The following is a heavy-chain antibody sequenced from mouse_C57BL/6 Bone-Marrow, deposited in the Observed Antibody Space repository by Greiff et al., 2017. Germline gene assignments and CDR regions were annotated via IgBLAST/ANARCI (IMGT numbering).Heavy chain of an antibody. D-gene: IGHD2-1*01. CDR2: IDPANGNT. V-gene: IGHV14-3*01. J-gene: IGHJ1*03. Sequence: EVMLVESVAELVRPGASVKLSCTASGFNIKNTYMHWVKQRPEQGLEWIGRIDPANGNTKYAPKFQGKATITADTSSNTAYLQLSSLTSEDTAIYYCAGIYYGNLYWYFDVWGTGTTVTVSS. CDR3: AGIYYGNLYWYFDV. CDR1: GFNIKNTY.